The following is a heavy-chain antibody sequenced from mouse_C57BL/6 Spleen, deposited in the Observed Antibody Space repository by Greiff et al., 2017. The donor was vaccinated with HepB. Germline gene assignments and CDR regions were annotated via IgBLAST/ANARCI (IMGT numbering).Heavy chain of an antibody. CDR1: GYTFTSYW. CDR2: IHPNSGST. J-gene: IGHJ3*01. Sequence: QVQLQHPGAELVKPGASVKLSCKASGYTFTSYWMHWVKQRPGQGLEWIGMIHPNSGSTNYNEKFKSKATLTVDKSSSTAYMQLSSLTSEDSAVYYCARAGGNPLAYWGQGTLVTVSA. D-gene: IGHD1-1*02. V-gene: IGHV1-64*01. CDR3: ARAGGNPLAY.